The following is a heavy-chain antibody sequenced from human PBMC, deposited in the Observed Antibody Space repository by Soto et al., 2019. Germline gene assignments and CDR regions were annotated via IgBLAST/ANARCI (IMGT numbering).Heavy chain of an antibody. CDR2: IYYSGST. D-gene: IGHD3-10*01. CDR1: GGSISSYY. J-gene: IGHJ4*02. Sequence: SETLSLTCTVSGGSISSYYWSWIRQPPGKGLEWFGYIYYSGSTNYNPSLKSRVTISVDTSKNQFSLKLSSVTAADTAVYYCARLGPPYYYGSGSYYPIYYFDYWGQGTLVTVSS. V-gene: IGHV4-59*08. CDR3: ARLGPPYYYGSGSYYPIYYFDY.